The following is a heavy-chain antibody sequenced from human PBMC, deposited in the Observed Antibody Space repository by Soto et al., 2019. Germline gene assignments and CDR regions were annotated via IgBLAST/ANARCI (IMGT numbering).Heavy chain of an antibody. J-gene: IGHJ4*02. D-gene: IGHD1-1*01. V-gene: IGHV1-69*04. CDR3: ARDGLGTTRRYFDS. CDR1: GGTFTSYS. Sequence: QVPLVQSGAEVKKPGSSVKVSCKASGGTFTSYSITWVRQAPGQGLEWMGRIIPVLGIVNYAQKFQGRVTITADKSTTTAYMELSSLRSEDTAVYYCARDGLGTTRRYFDSWGQGTLVTVSS. CDR2: IIPVLGIV.